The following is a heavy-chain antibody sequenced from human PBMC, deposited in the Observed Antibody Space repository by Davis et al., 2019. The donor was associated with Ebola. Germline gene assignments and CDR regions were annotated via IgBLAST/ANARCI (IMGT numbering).Heavy chain of an antibody. CDR3: AKDAWNFWSGTFDY. CDR2: IIWNSGSI. J-gene: IGHJ4*02. D-gene: IGHD3-3*01. V-gene: IGHV3-9*01. Sequence: SLKISCAASGFTFDDYAMHWVRQAPGKGLGWVSGIIWNSGSIGYADSVKGRFTISRDNAKNSLYLQMNSLRAEDTALYYCAKDAWNFWSGTFDYWGQGTLVTVSS. CDR1: GFTFDDYA.